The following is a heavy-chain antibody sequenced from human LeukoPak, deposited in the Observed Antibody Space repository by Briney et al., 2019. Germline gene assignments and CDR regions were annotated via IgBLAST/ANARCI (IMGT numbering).Heavy chain of an antibody. CDR3: ARVPISTTARGYFDY. J-gene: IGHJ4*02. CDR2: IYYSGST. CDR1: AGSVSSGSYY. Sequence: SETLSLTCTVSAGSVSSGSYYWSWIRQPPGKGLEWIGYIYYSGSTTYNPSLKSRVTMSVDTSKNKFSLKLNSLTAADTAVYYCARVPISTTARGYFDYWGQGTLVTVSS. V-gene: IGHV4-61*01. D-gene: IGHD4-17*01.